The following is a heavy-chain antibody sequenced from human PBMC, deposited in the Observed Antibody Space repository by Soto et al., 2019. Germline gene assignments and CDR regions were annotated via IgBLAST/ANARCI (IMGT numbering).Heavy chain of an antibody. J-gene: IGHJ4*02. D-gene: IGHD3-10*01. CDR1: GFTFSRFE. CDR2: ISSSGSTA. CDR3: TRAAWFPYLSFY. V-gene: IGHV3-48*03. Sequence: GGSLRLSCAASGFTFSRFELHWVRQAPGKGLEWISYISSSGSTAYYASSVEGRFTISRDNANNSVYPQMDSLRAEDTALYYCTRAAWFPYLSFYWGQGALVTVSS.